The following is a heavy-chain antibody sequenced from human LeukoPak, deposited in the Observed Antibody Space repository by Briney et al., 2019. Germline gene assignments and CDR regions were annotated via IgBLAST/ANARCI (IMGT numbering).Heavy chain of an antibody. CDR1: GYTFTGYY. D-gene: IGHD6-19*01. V-gene: IGHV1-2*02. CDR3: ARDLPYSSGWQKSFLFDY. J-gene: IGHJ4*02. Sequence: ASVKVSCKASGYTFTGYYMHWVRQAPGQGLEWMGWINPNSGGTNYAQKFQGRVTMTRDTSISTAYKELSRLRSDDTAVYYCARDLPYSSGWQKSFLFDYWGQGTLVTVSS. CDR2: INPNSGGT.